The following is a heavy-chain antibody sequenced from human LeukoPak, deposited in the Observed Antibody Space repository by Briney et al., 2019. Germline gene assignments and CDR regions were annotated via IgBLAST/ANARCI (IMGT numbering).Heavy chain of an antibody. V-gene: IGHV3-74*01. D-gene: IGHD3-22*01. CDR3: ARDKGRGYYDSSGYFDY. Sequence: GGSLRLSCAASGFTLSSYWMHWVRQAPGKGLVWVSRINRDGSNTSYADSGKGRFTTSRDNAKNTLYLQMNSLRAEDTAVYDCARDKGRGYYDSSGYFDYWGQGTLVTVSS. CDR1: GFTLSSYW. CDR2: INRDGSNT. J-gene: IGHJ4*02.